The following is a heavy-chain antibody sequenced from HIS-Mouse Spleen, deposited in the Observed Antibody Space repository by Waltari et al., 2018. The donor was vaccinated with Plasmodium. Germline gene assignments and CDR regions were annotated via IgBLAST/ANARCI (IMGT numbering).Heavy chain of an antibody. CDR2: ISGYNGNT. D-gene: IGHD1-26*01. CDR1: GSTFSSYG. CDR3: ARLLPWVHGHFDY. Sequence: QVQLVPSGAAGKRPAASVKVSCTASGSTFSSYGISCVRQAPGQGLEWMGWISGYNGNTNYAQKVQGRVTMTTDTSTSTAYMELRSLRSDDTAVYYCARLLPWVHGHFDYWGQGTLVTVSS. V-gene: IGHV1-18*01. J-gene: IGHJ4*02.